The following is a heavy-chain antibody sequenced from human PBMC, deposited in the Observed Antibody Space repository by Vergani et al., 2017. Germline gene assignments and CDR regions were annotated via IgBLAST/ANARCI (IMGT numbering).Heavy chain of an antibody. Sequence: VQLVHSGAEVKKLGSSLKFSSKPSGAPFSNYAFSWLRKAPGQGLEWMGGIIPIFGTANYAQKFQGRVTITADGSTSAAYMELKSLRSEDTAVYYCAKLGYYDSSGYCLPHCDYWGQGTLVTVSS. D-gene: IGHD3-22*01. CDR2: IIPIFGTA. J-gene: IGHJ4*02. CDR1: GAPFSNYA. V-gene: IGHV1-69*12. CDR3: AKLGYYDSSGYCLPHCDY.